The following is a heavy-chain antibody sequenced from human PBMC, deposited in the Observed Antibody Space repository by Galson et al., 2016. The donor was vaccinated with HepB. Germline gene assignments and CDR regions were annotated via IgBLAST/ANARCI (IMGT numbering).Heavy chain of an antibody. CDR3: AKEVVRFLHGYGMDV. Sequence: SLRLSCAASGFTFSIYVMSWVRQAPGKGLEWVSGISGSGGRTYYADSVKGRFTISRDNSKNTLYLQMKSLRAEDTAVYYCAKEVVRFLHGYGMDVWGQGTTVTVSS. J-gene: IGHJ6*02. CDR2: ISGSGGRT. D-gene: IGHD3-3*01. CDR1: GFTFSIYV. V-gene: IGHV3-23*01.